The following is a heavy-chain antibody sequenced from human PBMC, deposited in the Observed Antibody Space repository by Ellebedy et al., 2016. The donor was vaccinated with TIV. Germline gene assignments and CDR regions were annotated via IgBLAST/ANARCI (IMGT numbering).Heavy chain of an antibody. CDR3: ARVIGGCSDFSCYLDP. CDR2: SDHSGSV. V-gene: IGHV4-4*02. CDR1: GDSINTRNW. Sequence: MPSETLSLTCAVSGDSINTRNWWQWVRQTPGKGLEWIGESDHSGSVYYSPSLKSRVTILVDRSKHQLSLNLNSLTAADTAIYYCARVIGGCSDFSCYLDPWGQGILVTVSS. J-gene: IGHJ5*02. D-gene: IGHD2-2*01.